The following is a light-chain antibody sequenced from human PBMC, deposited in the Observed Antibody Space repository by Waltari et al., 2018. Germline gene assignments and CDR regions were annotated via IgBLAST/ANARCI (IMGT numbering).Light chain of an antibody. CDR2: GGS. Sequence: DIVMTQTPLSLTITPGEPAAISCRSSQSLLHSNGNTYFHWYLQKPGQSPQLLIYGGSNRASGVPDRFSGTGSGTDFTLKISKVEAEDVGVYYCVQVIAFPITFGGGTKVEIK. J-gene: IGKJ4*01. CDR1: QSLLHSNGNTY. V-gene: IGKV2-40*01. CDR3: VQVIAFPIT.